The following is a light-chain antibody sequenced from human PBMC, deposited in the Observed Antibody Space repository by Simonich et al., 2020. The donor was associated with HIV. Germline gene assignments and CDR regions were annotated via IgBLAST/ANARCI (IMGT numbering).Light chain of an antibody. Sequence: IVMTQSPDSLAVSLGERATINCKSSQSVFYISNNKNYLAWYQQQPGQPPKLLIYWAATRESGVPDRFSGSGSGTDFPLTISSLQAEDVAVYYCQQYYNSPLTFGQGTNVEVK. J-gene: IGKJ1*01. CDR1: QSVFYISNNKNY. CDR2: WAA. CDR3: QQYYNSPLT. V-gene: IGKV4-1*01.